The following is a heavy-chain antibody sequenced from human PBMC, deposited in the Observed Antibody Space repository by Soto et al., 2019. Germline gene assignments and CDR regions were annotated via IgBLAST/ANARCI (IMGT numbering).Heavy chain of an antibody. V-gene: IGHV1-69*06. CDR2: TGSGTGPG. CDR3: ARRDSGGFYRFFDS. CDR1: GGSLSTDP. D-gene: IGHD2-15*01. Sequence: SVKVSCKAAGGSLSTDPVSWVRQAPGQGLEWMGGTGSGTGPGNHAQKFQGRLTVTAGKSTSTVYMELTNLSSEDTAVYYCARRDSGGFYRFFDSWGQGTLVTVSS. J-gene: IGHJ4*02.